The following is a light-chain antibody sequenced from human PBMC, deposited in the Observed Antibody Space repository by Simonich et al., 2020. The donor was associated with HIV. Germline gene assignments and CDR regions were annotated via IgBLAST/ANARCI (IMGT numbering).Light chain of an antibody. Sequence: QLVLTQSPSASASLGASVKLTCTLSSGHSNYAIAWHQQQPQKGPRYLMKVDSDGSHSKGNGIPDRFSSSSSGAERYLTISSLQSEDEADYYCQTWGAGAGANWVFGGGTKLTVL. V-gene: IGLV4-69*01. CDR3: QTWGAGAGANWV. CDR2: VDSDGSH. J-gene: IGLJ3*02. CDR1: SGHSNYA.